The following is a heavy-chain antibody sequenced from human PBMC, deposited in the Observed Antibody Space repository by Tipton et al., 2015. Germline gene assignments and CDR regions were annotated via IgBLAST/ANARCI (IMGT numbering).Heavy chain of an antibody. V-gene: IGHV4-39*07. CDR2: IYYSGST. D-gene: IGHD4-23*01. J-gene: IGHJ4*02. CDR3: ARARGRHGGLFDS. CDR1: GGSISSSSYY. Sequence: TLSLTCSVSGGSISSSSYYWGWIRQPPGKGLEWIGSIYYSGSTYYNPSLKSRVTISVDTSKNQSSLKLSSVTAADTAVYYCARARGRHGGLFDSWGQGILVTVSS.